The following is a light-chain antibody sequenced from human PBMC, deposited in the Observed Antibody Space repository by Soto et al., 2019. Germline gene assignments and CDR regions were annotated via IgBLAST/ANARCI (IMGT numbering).Light chain of an antibody. J-gene: IGKJ1*01. V-gene: IGKV1-5*03. Sequence: DIQMTQSPSTLSASVGDRVTITCRASQSISSWLAWYQQKPGKAPKLLTYQASSLENGVPSRFSGSGSGTEFSLTISSLQPDDFATYYCQQYSSHSTFGQGTKVDI. CDR1: QSISSW. CDR2: QAS. CDR3: QQYSSHST.